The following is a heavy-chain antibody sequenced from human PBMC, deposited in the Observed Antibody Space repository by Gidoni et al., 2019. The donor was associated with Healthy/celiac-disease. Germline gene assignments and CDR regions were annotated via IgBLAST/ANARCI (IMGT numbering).Heavy chain of an antibody. D-gene: IGHD2-15*01. CDR1: GFTFSYYS. CDR2: ISSSSSYM. J-gene: IGHJ4*02. V-gene: IGHV3-21*01. Sequence: EVQLVESGGGLVKPGGSLTLSCAASGFTFSYYSMNWVRQSPGKGLEWVSSISSSSSYMNYADSVKGRFTISRDNAKNSLYLQMNSLRAEDTAVYYWVRGNVVVEMLCDYWGQGTLVTVSS. CDR3: VRGNVVVEMLCDY.